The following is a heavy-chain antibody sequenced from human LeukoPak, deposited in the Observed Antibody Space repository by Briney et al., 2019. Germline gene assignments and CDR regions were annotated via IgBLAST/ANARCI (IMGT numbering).Heavy chain of an antibody. Sequence: GGSLRLSCAASGFTFSDYYMSWIRQAPGKGLEWVSYISNTATTISYGESVKGRFTISRDNAKNSLYLQMNSLRAEDTAVYYCARGARLRFDPWGQGTLVTVSS. D-gene: IGHD3-16*01. V-gene: IGHV3-11*01. CDR1: GFTFSDYY. J-gene: IGHJ5*02. CDR3: ARGARLRFDP. CDR2: ISNTATTI.